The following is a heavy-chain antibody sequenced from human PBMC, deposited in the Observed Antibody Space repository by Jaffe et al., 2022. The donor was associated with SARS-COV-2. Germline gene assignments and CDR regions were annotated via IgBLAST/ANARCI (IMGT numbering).Heavy chain of an antibody. CDR1: GFTFSSYS. V-gene: IGHV3-21*01. J-gene: IGHJ3*02. Sequence: EVQLVESGGGLVKPGGSLRLSCAASGFTFSSYSMNWVRQAPGKGLEWVSSISSSSSYIYYADSVKGRFTISRDNAKNSLYLQMNSLRAEDTAVYYCARDLLAARSSSWYVPDAFDIWGQGTMVTVSS. CDR2: ISSSSSYI. D-gene: IGHD6-13*01. CDR3: ARDLLAARSSSWYVPDAFDI.